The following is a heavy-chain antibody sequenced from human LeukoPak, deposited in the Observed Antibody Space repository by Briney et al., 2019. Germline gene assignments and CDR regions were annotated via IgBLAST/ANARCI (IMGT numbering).Heavy chain of an antibody. Sequence: GGSLRLSCAASGFTFSSYGFYWVRQAPGKGLEWVSYISSGATTIRYADSVKGRFTISRDDSKKSLYLQMNSLRAEDTAIYYCGAGRQFIGAFDIWGQGTLVTVSS. D-gene: IGHD3-10*01. CDR1: GFTFSSYG. CDR2: ISSGATTI. V-gene: IGHV3-48*03. CDR3: GAGRQFIGAFDI. J-gene: IGHJ3*02.